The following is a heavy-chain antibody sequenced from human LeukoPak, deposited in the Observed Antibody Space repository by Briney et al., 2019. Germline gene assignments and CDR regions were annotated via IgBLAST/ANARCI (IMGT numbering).Heavy chain of an antibody. CDR3: ARDIFDILTGHQKNFDY. Sequence: GGSLRVSCAASGFTFTSSSMNWVRQAPGKGLEWVSSISSSSSYIYYADSVKGRFTISRDNAKNSLYLQMNSLRAEDTAVYYCARDIFDILTGHQKNFDYWGQGTLVTVSS. J-gene: IGHJ4*02. CDR1: GFTFTSSS. D-gene: IGHD3-9*01. V-gene: IGHV3-21*01. CDR2: ISSSSSYI.